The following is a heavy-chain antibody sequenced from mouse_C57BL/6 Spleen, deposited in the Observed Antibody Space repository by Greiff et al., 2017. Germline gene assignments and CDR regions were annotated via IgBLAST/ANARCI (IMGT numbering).Heavy chain of an antibody. V-gene: IGHV1-55*01. J-gene: IGHJ3*01. CDR2: IYPGSGST. Sequence: QVQLKQPGAELVKPGASVKMSCKASGYTFTSYWITWVKQRPGQGLEWIGDIYPGSGSTNYNEKFKSKATLTVDTSSSTAYMQLSSLTSEDSAVYYCARGDGKLRLEFAYWGQGTLVTVSA. CDR1: GYTFTSYW. CDR3: ARGDGKLRLEFAY. D-gene: IGHD3-2*02.